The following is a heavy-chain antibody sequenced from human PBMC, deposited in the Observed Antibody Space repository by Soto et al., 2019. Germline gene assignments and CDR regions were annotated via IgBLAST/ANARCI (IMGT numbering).Heavy chain of an antibody. Sequence: QPGGSLRLSCAASGFTFSSYAMSWVRQAPGKGLEWVSAISGSGGSTYYADSVKGRFTVSRDNSKDTVDLQMNSLRAEDTAVYFCARSPRNGIRGAYWGQGALVTVSS. V-gene: IGHV3-23*01. CDR2: ISGSGGST. J-gene: IGHJ4*02. CDR1: GFTFSSYA. D-gene: IGHD2-15*01. CDR3: ARSPRNGIRGAY.